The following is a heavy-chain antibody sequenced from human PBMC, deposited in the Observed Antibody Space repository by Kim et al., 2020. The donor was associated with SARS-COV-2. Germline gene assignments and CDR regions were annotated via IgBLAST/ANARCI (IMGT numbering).Heavy chain of an antibody. Sequence: GGSLRLSCAASGFTVSSNYMSWVRQAPGKGLEWVSVIYSGGSTYYADSVKGRFTISRHNSKNTLYLQMNSLRAEDTAVYYCARGPLDPHSDSSGPIDYWGQGTLVTVSS. CDR3: ARGPLDPHSDSSGPIDY. J-gene: IGHJ4*02. V-gene: IGHV3-53*04. CDR1: GFTVSSNY. D-gene: IGHD3-22*01. CDR2: IYSGGST.